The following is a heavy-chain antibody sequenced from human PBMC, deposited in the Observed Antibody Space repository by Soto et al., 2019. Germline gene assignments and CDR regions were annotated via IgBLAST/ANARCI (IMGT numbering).Heavy chain of an antibody. CDR1: GGSINSGNYY. Sequence: LSLTCTVSGGSINSGNYYWGWIRQPPGKGLEWIGSIYYSGTTYYNPSLKSRVTISVDTSKNQFSLKLSSVTAADTAVYYCARQSSWYGKFHYWGQGTLVTVSS. D-gene: IGHD6-13*01. CDR2: IYYSGTT. J-gene: IGHJ4*02. CDR3: ARQSSWYGKFHY. V-gene: IGHV4-39*01.